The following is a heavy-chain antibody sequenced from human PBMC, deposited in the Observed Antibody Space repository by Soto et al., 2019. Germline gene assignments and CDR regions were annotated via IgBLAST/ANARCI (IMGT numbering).Heavy chain of an antibody. CDR2: TKNKGNSYTT. V-gene: IGHV3-72*01. J-gene: IGHJ4*02. Sequence: EVQVVESGGGLVQPGGSLRLSCAASGFTLSDHFMDWVRQAPGKGLEWVGRTKNKGNSYTTEYAASVKGRFTISRDDSKNSVYLHMNSLKSEDTAVYYCARGGYEYRYWGRGTLVTVSS. D-gene: IGHD5-12*01. CDR1: GFTLSDHF. CDR3: ARGGYEYRY.